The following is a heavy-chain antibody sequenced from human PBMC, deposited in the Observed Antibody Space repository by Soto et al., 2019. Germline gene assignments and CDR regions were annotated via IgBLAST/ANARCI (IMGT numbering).Heavy chain of an antibody. CDR2: ISNGGNYK. J-gene: IGHJ4*02. D-gene: IGHD4-17*01. CDR3: ARAPGEGRVAHFAY. Sequence: SGGSLRLSCAMSGFPSRTYAIHWVRQAPGKGLEWVAGISNGGNYKYYADSFNGRFTVSRADSESTVYLQMNRLRPDDTAVFYCARAPGEGRVAHFAYWGQGTLVTVSS. V-gene: IGHV3-30*04. CDR1: GFPSRTYA.